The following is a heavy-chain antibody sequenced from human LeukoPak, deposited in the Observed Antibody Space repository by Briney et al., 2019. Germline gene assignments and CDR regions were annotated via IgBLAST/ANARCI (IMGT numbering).Heavy chain of an antibody. CDR1: GGSISSHY. CDR2: ICYSGST. J-gene: IGHJ5*02. CDR3: ARDREGRDYSNHWWFDP. Sequence: PSETLSLTCTVSGGSISSHYWSWIRQPPGKGLEWIGYICYSGSTNYNPSLKSRVTISVDTSKNQFSLKLSSVTAADTAVYYCARDREGRDYSNHWWFDPWGQGTLVTVSS. V-gene: IGHV4-59*11. D-gene: IGHD4-11*01.